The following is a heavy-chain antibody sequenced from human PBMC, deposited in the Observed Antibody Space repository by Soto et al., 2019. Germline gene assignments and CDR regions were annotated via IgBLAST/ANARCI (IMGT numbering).Heavy chain of an antibody. J-gene: IGHJ1*01. V-gene: IGHV3-23*01. Sequence: EVELLESGGDLVQPGGSLRLSCADSDFPFNSYSMSWVRQAPGKGLEWVSGIIGSGDSTYYVDSVKGRFIISRDNSKNMLYLQMNSLRAGDTAIYYCAKGRGMTTVTFDAFQSWGQGTLVTVSS. D-gene: IGHD4-17*01. CDR3: AKGRGMTTVTFDAFQS. CDR1: DFPFNSYS. CDR2: IIGSGDST.